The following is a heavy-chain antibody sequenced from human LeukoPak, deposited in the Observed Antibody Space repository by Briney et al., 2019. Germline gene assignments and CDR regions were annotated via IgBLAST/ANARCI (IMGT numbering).Heavy chain of an antibody. CDR3: ARLCPAYDYCSAGSCYSPCRYGMDV. CDR2: IYYSENT. CDR1: GRSISIYH. D-gene: IGHD2-15*01. J-gene: IGHJ6*02. Sequence: SETLSLTCTVSGRSISIYHWIWIRQPPGKGLEWSGYIYYSENTNSSPSLKSRLTITIDTSKNQFSLKLSSVPTADTAVYYCARLCPAYDYCSAGSCYSPCRYGMDVWGQGTTVTVAS. V-gene: IGHV4-59*08.